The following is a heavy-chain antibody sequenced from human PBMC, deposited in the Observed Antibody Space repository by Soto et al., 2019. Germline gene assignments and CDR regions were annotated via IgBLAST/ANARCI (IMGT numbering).Heavy chain of an antibody. CDR3: ARLTTGEHAFGY. J-gene: IGHJ4*02. CDR2: MNPNSGNT. D-gene: IGHD4-17*01. Sequence: QVQLVQSGAEVKKPGASVKVSCKASGYTFTSYDIHWVRQATGQGLEWMGWMNPNSGNTGYAQKFQGRVTMTRNTPISTAYMELSGLRYEDTSVYYCARLTTGEHAFGYWGQGTLGNGSS. CDR1: GYTFTSYD. V-gene: IGHV1-8*01.